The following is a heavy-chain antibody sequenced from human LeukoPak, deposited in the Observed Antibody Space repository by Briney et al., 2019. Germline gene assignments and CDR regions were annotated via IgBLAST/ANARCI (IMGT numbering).Heavy chain of an antibody. D-gene: IGHD6-13*01. J-gene: IGHJ4*02. Sequence: GGSLRLSCAASGCTFSSYSMNWVRQAPGKGLEWVSYISSSSSTIYYADSVKGRFTISRDNAKNSLYLQMNSLRAEDTAVYYCARDLQQLGQHNFDYWGQGTLVTVSS. CDR3: ARDLQQLGQHNFDY. V-gene: IGHV3-48*01. CDR1: GCTFSSYS. CDR2: ISSSSSTI.